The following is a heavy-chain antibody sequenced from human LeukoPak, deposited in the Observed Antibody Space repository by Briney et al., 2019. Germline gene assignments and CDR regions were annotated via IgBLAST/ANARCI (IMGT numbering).Heavy chain of an antibody. J-gene: IGHJ4*02. D-gene: IGHD6-6*01. V-gene: IGHV3-33*01. CDR1: GFTFSSYG. CDR2: IWYDGSNK. Sequence: GGSLRLSCAASGFTFSSYGMHWVRQAPGKGLEWVAFIWYDGSNKYYADSVKGRFTISRDNSKNTLYLQMNSLRAEDTAVYHCARDRGAARYFDYWGRGTLVIVSS. CDR3: ARDRGAARYFDY.